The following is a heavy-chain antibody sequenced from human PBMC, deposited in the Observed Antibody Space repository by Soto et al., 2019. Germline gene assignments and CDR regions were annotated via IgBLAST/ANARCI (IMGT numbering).Heavy chain of an antibody. J-gene: IGHJ5*02. CDR3: ARGRAFWSGYNRFAL. D-gene: IGHD3-3*01. V-gene: IGHV3-48*01. CDR2: ISSSSSTI. Sequence: EVQLVESGGGLVQPGGSLRLSCAASGFTFSSYSMNWVRQAPGKGLEWVSYISSSSSTIYYVDSVKGRFTISSDNAKNALYLQLKSMRGEDTAVYYCARGRAFWSGYNRFALWGQGTLVTVSS. CDR1: GFTFSSYS.